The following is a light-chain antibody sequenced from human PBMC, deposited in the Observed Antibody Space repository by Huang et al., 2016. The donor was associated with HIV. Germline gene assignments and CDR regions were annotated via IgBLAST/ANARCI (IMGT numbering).Light chain of an antibody. J-gene: IGKJ1*01. CDR2: VAS. Sequence: DIQMTQSPSSLSASVGDRVTITCRASQTIDKHLNWYQQKPGKALKLLISVASSLQSGVPSRFSGGGSGTFFTLTINGLQPEDSASYYCQQGYVTPWTFGQGTKVEIK. V-gene: IGKV1-39*01. CDR3: QQGYVTPWT. CDR1: QTIDKH.